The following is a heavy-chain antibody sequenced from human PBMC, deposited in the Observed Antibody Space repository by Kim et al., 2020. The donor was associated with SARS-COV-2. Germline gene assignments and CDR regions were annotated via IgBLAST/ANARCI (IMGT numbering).Heavy chain of an antibody. J-gene: IGHJ4*02. CDR2: IYYSGST. D-gene: IGHD3-3*01. V-gene: IGHV4-39*07. CDR1: GGSISSSSYY. Sequence: SETLSLTCTVSGGSISSSSYYWGWIRQPPGKGLEWIGSIYYSGSTYYNPSLKSRVTISVDTSKNQFSLKLSSETAADTAVYYCAGRFLERLDYWGQGTLVTVSS. CDR3: AGRFLERLDY.